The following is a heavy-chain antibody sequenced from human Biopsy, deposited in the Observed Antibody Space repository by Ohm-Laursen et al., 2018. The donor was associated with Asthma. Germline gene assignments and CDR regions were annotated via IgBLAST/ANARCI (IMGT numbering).Heavy chain of an antibody. V-gene: IGHV4-30-2*01. Sequence: QTLSLTCAVSGGSISSGGYSWSWIRQPPGKGLEWIGYIYHSGSTYYNPSLKSRVTISVDSSKNQFYLKLSSVTAADTAVYYCARVKDGYNFDYWGQGTLVTVSS. J-gene: IGHJ4*02. CDR1: GGSISSGGYS. CDR2: IYHSGST. CDR3: ARVKDGYNFDY. D-gene: IGHD5-24*01.